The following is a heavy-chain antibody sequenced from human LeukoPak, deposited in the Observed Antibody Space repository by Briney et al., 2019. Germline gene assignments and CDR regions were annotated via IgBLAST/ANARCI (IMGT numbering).Heavy chain of an antibody. J-gene: IGHJ3*02. CDR1: GGSISSYY. CDR2: IYYSGST. Sequence: PSETLSLTCTVSGGSISSYYWSWIRQPPGQGLEWIGYIYYSGSTNYNPSLKSRVTISVDTSKNQFSLKLSSVTAADTAVYYCAGAYCGGDCYPYAFDIWGQGTMVTVSS. V-gene: IGHV4-59*08. CDR3: AGAYCGGDCYPYAFDI. D-gene: IGHD2-21*02.